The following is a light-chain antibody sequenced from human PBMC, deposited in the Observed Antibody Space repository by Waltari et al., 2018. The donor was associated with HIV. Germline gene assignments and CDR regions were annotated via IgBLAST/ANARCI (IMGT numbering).Light chain of an antibody. Sequence: QTVVTQEPSFSVSPVWTCPLTCALTSDSVSINYYPGWFQQTPGQAPRTLISSTYSRSSGVPDRFSGSILGNKAALTITGAQADDDSVYFCALYMTGAKWVFGGGTKLTVL. CDR3: ALYMTGAKWV. CDR1: SDSVSINYY. V-gene: IGLV8-61*01. CDR2: STY. J-gene: IGLJ3*02.